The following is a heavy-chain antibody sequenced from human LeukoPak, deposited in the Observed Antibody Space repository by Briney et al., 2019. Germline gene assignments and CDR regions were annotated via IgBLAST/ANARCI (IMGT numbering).Heavy chain of an antibody. CDR2: IYYSGST. J-gene: IGHJ5*02. V-gene: IGHV4-59*01. CDR1: GGSITSYY. Sequence: SETLSLTCTVSGGSITSYYWSWIRQPPGKGLECIGYIYYSGSTNYNPSLKSRVTISVDTSKNQFSLKLSSVTAADTAVYYCARDLGYSTSSERFDWFDPWGQGTLVTVPS. D-gene: IGHD6-6*01. CDR3: ARDLGYSTSSERFDWFDP.